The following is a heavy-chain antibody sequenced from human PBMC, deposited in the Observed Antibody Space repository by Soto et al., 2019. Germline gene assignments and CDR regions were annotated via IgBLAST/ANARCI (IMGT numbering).Heavy chain of an antibody. CDR2: LSGGGGSI. D-gene: IGHD6-13*01. J-gene: IGHJ4*02. V-gene: IGHV3-23*01. CDR1: GFTFSTYV. Sequence: EVQLLESGGGLVQPGGSLRLSCAASGFTFSTYVMSWVRQAPGKGLEWLSGLSGGGGSIYYADSVKGRFTISRDNSENTVYLQMNSLRAEDTAVYYCVKGYTSSWYDLGDYWGQGTLVTVSS. CDR3: VKGYTSSWYDLGDY.